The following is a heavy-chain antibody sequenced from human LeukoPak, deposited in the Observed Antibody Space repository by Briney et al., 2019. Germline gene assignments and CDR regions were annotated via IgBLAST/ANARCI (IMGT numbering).Heavy chain of an antibody. CDR1: GFTFSSFE. CDR2: ISTSGSTK. V-gene: IGHV3-48*03. J-gene: IGHJ4*02. D-gene: IGHD1-26*01. CDR3: ASAIRGSYYSFDY. Sequence: GGSLRLSCAASGFTFSSFEMNWVRQAPGKGLEWLSHISTSGSTKYYADSVKGRFTISRDNAKNSLYLQMNSLRAEDTAVYYCASAIRGSYYSFDYWGQGTLVTVSS.